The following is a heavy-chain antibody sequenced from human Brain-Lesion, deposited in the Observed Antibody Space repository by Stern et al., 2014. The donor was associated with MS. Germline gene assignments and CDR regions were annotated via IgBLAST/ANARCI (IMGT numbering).Heavy chain of an antibody. D-gene: IGHD2-15*01. Sequence: QLVESGPGLVKPSETLSLTCTVAGGSVSSTSYAWAWIRQPPGKGLEWIGTIYYSGNTYYSPSLKSRLTISLDTSKNPFSLQLRFVTAADTAVYYCAGEEDIRYCSGGSCTGNWFDPWGQGTLVTVSS. V-gene: IGHV4-39*01. J-gene: IGHJ5*02. CDR3: AGEEDIRYCSGGSCTGNWFDP. CDR2: IYYSGNT. CDR1: GGSVSSTSYA.